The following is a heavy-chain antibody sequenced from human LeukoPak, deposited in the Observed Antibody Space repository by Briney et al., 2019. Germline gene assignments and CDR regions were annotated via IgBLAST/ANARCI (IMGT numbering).Heavy chain of an antibody. CDR3: ARSRTRMTTREFAP. CDR1: GYIFTDFF. V-gene: IGHV1-2*02. CDR2: MNPHSGAS. Sequence: GASVKVSCRASGYIFTDFFMHWIRHAPGEGLEWLGWMNPHSGASNYARKFQGRVTITRDTSISAAFLDLTSLTFDDTAIYYCARSRTRMTTREFAPWGQGTLVTVSS. D-gene: IGHD4-17*01. J-gene: IGHJ5*02.